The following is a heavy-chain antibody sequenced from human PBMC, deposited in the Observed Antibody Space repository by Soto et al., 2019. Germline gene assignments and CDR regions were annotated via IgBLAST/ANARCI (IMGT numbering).Heavy chain of an antibody. CDR2: IIPIFGTA. CDR1: GGTFSSYA. D-gene: IGHD3-3*01. V-gene: IGHV1-69*01. J-gene: IGHJ4*02. Sequence: QVQLVQSGAEVKKPGSSVKVSCKASGGTFSSYAISWVRQSPGQGLEWMGGIIPIFGTANYAQKFQGRVTITADESTSTAYMELSSQRSEDTAVYYCARSEDFGVGPGYWGQGTLVTVSS. CDR3: ARSEDFGVGPGY.